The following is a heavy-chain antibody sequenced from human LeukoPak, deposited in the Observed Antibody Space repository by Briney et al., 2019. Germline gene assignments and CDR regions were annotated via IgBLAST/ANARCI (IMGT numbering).Heavy chain of an antibody. CDR3: ARDHIVRQPL. J-gene: IGHJ4*02. V-gene: IGHV4-31*03. Sequence: SETLSLTCTVSGGSISSGGYYWSWIRQHPGKGLEWIGYIYYSGSTYYNPSLKSRVTISVDTSKNPFSLKLSSVTAADTAVYYCARDHIVRQPLWGQGTLVTVSS. CDR1: GGSISSGGYY. CDR2: IYYSGST. D-gene: IGHD2-21*01.